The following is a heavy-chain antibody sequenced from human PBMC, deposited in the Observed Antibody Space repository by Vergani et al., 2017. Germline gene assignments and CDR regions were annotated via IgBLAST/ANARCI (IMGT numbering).Heavy chain of an antibody. D-gene: IGHD2-2*02. Sequence: QVQLQESGPGLVKPSQTLSLTCTVSGGSISSGDYYWSWIRQPPGKGLEWIWYIYYSGSTYYNPSLKSRVTISVDTSKNQFSLKLSSVTAADTAVYYCARGVPAAIRGSGLNYYYYMDVWGKGTTVTVSS. CDR3: ARGVPAAIRGSGLNYYYYMDV. J-gene: IGHJ6*03. V-gene: IGHV4-30-4*01. CDR1: GGSISSGDYY. CDR2: IYYSGST.